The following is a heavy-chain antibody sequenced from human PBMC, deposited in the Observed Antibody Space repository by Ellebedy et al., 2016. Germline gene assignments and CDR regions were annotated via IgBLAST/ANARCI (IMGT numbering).Heavy chain of an antibody. CDR2: ISSSSSYI. D-gene: IGHD3-10*01. V-gene: IGHV3-21*01. CDR1: GFTFSSYS. Sequence: GESLKISCAASGFTFSSYSMNWVRQAPGKGLEWVSSISSSSSYIYYADSVKGRFTISRDNAKNSLYLQMNSLRAEDTAVYYCASPSVPDIRITMVRGVNDAFDIWGQGTMVTVSS. J-gene: IGHJ3*02. CDR3: ASPSVPDIRITMVRGVNDAFDI.